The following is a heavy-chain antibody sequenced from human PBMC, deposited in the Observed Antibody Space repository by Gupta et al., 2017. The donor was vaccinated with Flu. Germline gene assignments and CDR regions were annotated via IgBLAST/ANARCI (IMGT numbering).Heavy chain of an antibody. J-gene: IGHJ3*02. CDR1: GGSFSGYY. Sequence: QVQLQQWGAGLLKPSETLSLTCAVYGGSFSGYYWSWIRQPPGKGLEWIGEINHSGSTNYNPSLKSRVTISVDTSKNQFSLKLSSVTAADTAVYYCSGYDSSGLGRTNAFDIWGQGTMVTVSS. CDR2: INHSGST. D-gene: IGHD3-22*01. CDR3: SGYDSSGLGRTNAFDI. V-gene: IGHV4-34*01.